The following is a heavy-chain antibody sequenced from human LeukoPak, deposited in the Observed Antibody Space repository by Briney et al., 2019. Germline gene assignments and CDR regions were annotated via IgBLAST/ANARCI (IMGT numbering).Heavy chain of an antibody. CDR3: ARGISGSGSYGHFDY. Sequence: SETLSLTCAVYGGSFSGYYWSWIRQPPGKGLEWIGEINHSGSTNYNPSLKSRVTISVDTSKNQFSLRLSSVTAADTAIYYCARGISGSGSYGHFDYWGQGILVTVSS. J-gene: IGHJ4*02. CDR1: GGSFSGYY. V-gene: IGHV4-34*01. CDR2: INHSGST. D-gene: IGHD1-26*01.